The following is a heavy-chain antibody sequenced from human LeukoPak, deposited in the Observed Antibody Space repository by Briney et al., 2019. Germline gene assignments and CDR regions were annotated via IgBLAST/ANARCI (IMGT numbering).Heavy chain of an antibody. CDR3: ARLLSGQWLLFDY. CDR1: GYIFTNYW. CDR2: IHPVDSDT. Sequence: GESLKISCKGSGYIFTNYWIGWVRQMPGKGLEWMGIIHPVDSDTRYSPSFQGQVTISADKSINTAYLQWSSLKSSDTAMYYCARLLSGQWLLFDYWGQGTLVTVSS. J-gene: IGHJ4*02. D-gene: IGHD6-19*01. V-gene: IGHV5-51*01.